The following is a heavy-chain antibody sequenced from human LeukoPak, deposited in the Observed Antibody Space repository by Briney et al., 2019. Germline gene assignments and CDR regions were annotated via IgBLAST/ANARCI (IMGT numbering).Heavy chain of an antibody. CDR2: INDDGRAT. J-gene: IGHJ4*02. V-gene: IGHV3-74*01. CDR1: GFTFSNYW. CDR3: AREILAPGKTHDY. Sequence: QPGGSLRLSCAASGFTFSNYWMHWVRQVPGKGLVWVSCINDDGRATFYADSVKGRFTISRDNAKNTLFLQINSLRAEDTAVYYCAREILAPGKTHDYWGQGTLVTVSS.